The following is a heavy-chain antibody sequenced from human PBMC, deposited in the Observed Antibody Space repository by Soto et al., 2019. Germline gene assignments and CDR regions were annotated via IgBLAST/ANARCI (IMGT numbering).Heavy chain of an antibody. D-gene: IGHD3-22*01. J-gene: IGHJ4*02. CDR2: ISYDGSNK. CDR1: GFTFSSYA. CDR3: AREGHTLGGADYYDSSGRTTKFDY. Sequence: GGSLRLSCAASGFTFSSYAMHWVRQAPGKGLEWVAVISYDGSNKYYADSVKGRFTISRDNSKNTLYLQMNSLRAEDTAVYYCAREGHTLGGADYYDSSGRTTKFDYWGQGTLVTVSS. V-gene: IGHV3-30-3*01.